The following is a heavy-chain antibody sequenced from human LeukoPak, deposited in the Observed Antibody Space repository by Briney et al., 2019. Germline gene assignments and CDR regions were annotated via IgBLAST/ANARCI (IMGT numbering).Heavy chain of an antibody. D-gene: IGHD6-19*01. Sequence: ASVKVSCKVSGYTLPELSMHWVRQAPGNGLEWMGGFDPEDGETIYAQKFQGRVTMTEDTSTDTAYMELSSLRSEDTAVYYCARASAGGLAGSLYYYMDVWGKGTTVTVSS. J-gene: IGHJ6*03. CDR3: ARASAGGLAGSLYYYMDV. CDR2: FDPEDGET. V-gene: IGHV1-24*01. CDR1: GYTLPELS.